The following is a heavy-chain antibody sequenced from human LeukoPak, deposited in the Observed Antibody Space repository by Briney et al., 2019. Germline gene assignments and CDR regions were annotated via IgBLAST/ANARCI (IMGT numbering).Heavy chain of an antibody. J-gene: IGHJ4*02. CDR3: ARDHGRTPYDY. CDR1: GFTFSSYV. D-gene: IGHD5-24*01. Sequence: GGSLRLSCAASGFTFSSYVMSWVRQAPGKGLEWVSHISASGGSAYYSDSVKGRFTISKDNSKNTLYLQMSSLRVDDTAVYYCARDHGRTPYDYWGQGTLVTVSS. V-gene: IGHV3-23*01. CDR2: ISASGGSA.